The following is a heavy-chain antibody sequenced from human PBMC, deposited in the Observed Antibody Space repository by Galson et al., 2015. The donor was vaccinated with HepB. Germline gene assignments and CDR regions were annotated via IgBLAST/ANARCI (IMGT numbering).Heavy chain of an antibody. CDR2: ISAYNGNT. CDR1: GYTFTSYG. V-gene: IGHV1-18*01. D-gene: IGHD6-19*01. J-gene: IGHJ4*02. Sequence: SVKVSCKASGYTFTSYGISWVRQAPGQGLEWMGWISAYNGNTNYAQKLQGRVTMTTDTSTSTAYMELRSLRSDDTAVYYCARAMTTGYSSGPTDYWGQGTLVTVSS. CDR3: ARAMTTGYSSGPTDY.